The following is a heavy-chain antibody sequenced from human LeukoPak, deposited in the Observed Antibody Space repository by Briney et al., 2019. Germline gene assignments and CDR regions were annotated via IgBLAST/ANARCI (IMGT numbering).Heavy chain of an antibody. CDR2: INPNSGDT. V-gene: IGHV1-2*02. Sequence: ASVKVSCKASGYPFSGYYMNWVRQAPGQGLEWMGWINPNSGDTNYAQKFQGRVTMTRDTSTSTVYMELSSLRSEDTAVYSCARETIRRSTSPGSFDYWGQGTLVTVSS. J-gene: IGHJ4*02. D-gene: IGHD5-12*01. CDR1: GYPFSGYY. CDR3: ARETIRRSTSPGSFDY.